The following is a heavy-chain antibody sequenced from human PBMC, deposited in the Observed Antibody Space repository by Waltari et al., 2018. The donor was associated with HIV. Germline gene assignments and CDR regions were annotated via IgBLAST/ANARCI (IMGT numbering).Heavy chain of an antibody. CDR2: MKSKTDGRTR. J-gene: IGHJ4*02. Sequence: EVQLVESGGGLVKPGGSLSLSCAASGFTFSNAWMSWVRQAPGEGLEWVGRMKSKTDGRTRDDAAPVKGRFTISRDDSKNTLYLKMNSLKTEDTAVYYCTTDGDLYCDYWGQGTLVTVAS. CDR1: GFTFSNAW. D-gene: IGHD7-27*01. V-gene: IGHV3-15*01. CDR3: TTDGDLYCDY.